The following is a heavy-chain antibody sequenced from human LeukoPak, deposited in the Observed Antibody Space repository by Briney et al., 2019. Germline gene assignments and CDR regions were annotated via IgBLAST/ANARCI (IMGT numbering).Heavy chain of an antibody. J-gene: IGHJ5*02. CDR3: ARDRRYCSSTSCYRAYNWFDP. V-gene: IGHV4-59*01. D-gene: IGHD2-2*02. CDR1: GGSISSYY. CDR2: IYYSGST. Sequence: SETLSLTCTVSGGSISSYYWSWIRQPPGKGLEWIGYIYYSGSTNYNPSLKSRVTISVDTSKNQFSLKLSSVTAAGTAVYYCARDRRYCSSTSCYRAYNWFDPWGQGTLVTVSS.